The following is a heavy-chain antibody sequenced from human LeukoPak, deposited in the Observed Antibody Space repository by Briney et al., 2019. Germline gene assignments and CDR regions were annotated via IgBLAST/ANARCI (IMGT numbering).Heavy chain of an antibody. V-gene: IGHV1-8*01. J-gene: IGHJ5*02. CDR2: MNPNSGNT. D-gene: IGHD6-13*01. CDR1: GYTFTSYD. Sequence: ASVKVSCKASGYTFTSYDINWVRQATGQGLEWMGLMNPNSGNTGCAQKFQGRVTMTRNTSISTAYMELSSLRSEDTAVYYCARGGGSSPWFDPWGQGTLVTVSS. CDR3: ARGGGSSPWFDP.